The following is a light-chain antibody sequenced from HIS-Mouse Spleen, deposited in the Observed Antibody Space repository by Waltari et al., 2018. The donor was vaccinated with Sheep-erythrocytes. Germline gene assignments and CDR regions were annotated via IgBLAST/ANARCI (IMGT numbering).Light chain of an antibody. V-gene: IGLV2-14*03. J-gene: IGLJ2*01. Sequence: QSALTQPASVSGSPGQSITLPCTGTSSDVGGYHFVSLYQQHPGKAPKLMIYDVSNRPSGVSNRFSGSKSGNTASLTISGLQAEDEADYYCSSYTSSSTLVVFGGGTKLTVL. CDR1: SSDVGGYHF. CDR3: SSYTSSSTLVV. CDR2: DVS.